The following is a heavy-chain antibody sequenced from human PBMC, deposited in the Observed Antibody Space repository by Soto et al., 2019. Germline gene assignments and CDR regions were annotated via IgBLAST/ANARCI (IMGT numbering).Heavy chain of an antibody. CDR3: AKDFAEYQLLFAAFDI. CDR1: GFTFSSYA. Sequence: HPGGSLRLSCAASGFTFSSYAMSWVRQAPGKGLEWVSAISGSGGSTYYADSVKGRFTISRDNSKNTLYLQMNSLRAEDTAVYYCAKDFAEYQLLFAAFDIWGQGTMVTVSS. J-gene: IGHJ3*02. V-gene: IGHV3-23*01. CDR2: ISGSGGST. D-gene: IGHD2-2*01.